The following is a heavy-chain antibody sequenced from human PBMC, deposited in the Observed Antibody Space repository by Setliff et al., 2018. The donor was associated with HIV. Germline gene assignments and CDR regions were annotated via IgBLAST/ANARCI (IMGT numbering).Heavy chain of an antibody. CDR1: GGSISSSSSF. D-gene: IGHD1-26*01. CDR2: IYYSGST. Sequence: PSETLSLTCTVSGGSISSSSSFWGWIRQPPGKGLEWIGSIYYSGSTHHNPSLESRVATSVDTSKNQFSLKLSSVTAADTAVYYCARIVRWELVATSTFFYYYMDVWGKGTTVTVSS. CDR3: ARIVRWELVATSTFFYYYMDV. V-gene: IGHV4-39*01. J-gene: IGHJ6*03.